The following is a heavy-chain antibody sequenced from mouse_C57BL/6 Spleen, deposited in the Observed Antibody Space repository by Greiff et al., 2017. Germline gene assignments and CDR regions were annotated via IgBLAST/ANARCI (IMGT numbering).Heavy chain of an antibody. CDR2: IFPGDGDT. J-gene: IGHJ2*01. Sequence: QVQLQQSGAELVKPGASVKISCKASGYAFSSYWMNWVKQRPGKGLEWIGQIFPGDGDTNYNGKFKGKATLTADKSSSTAYMQLSSLTSADSAVYFCARLSFYDYEGTFDYWGQGTTLTVSS. D-gene: IGHD2-4*01. V-gene: IGHV1-80*01. CDR3: ARLSFYDYEGTFDY. CDR1: GYAFSSYW.